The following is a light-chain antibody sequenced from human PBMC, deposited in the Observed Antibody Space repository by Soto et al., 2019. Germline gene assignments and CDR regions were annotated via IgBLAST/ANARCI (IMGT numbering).Light chain of an antibody. CDR1: QSVKTF. CDR3: QQRSNWPPIT. CDR2: DAS. J-gene: IGKJ5*01. V-gene: IGKV3-11*01. Sequence: EIVLTQSPATLSLSPGERATLSCRASQSVKTFLVWCQHRPGQAPRVLIYDASHRATGIPARFSGSGSGTDFTLTISSLEPEDAALYYCQQRSNWPPITFGQGTRLEIK.